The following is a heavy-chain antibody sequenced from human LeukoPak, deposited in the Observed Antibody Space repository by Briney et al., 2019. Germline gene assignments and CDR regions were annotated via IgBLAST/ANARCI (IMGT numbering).Heavy chain of an antibody. CDR2: ISSSSSYI. Sequence: GGSLRLSCAASGFTFSSYNMNWVRQAPGKGLEWVSSISSSSSYIYYADSVKGRFTISRDNVKNSLYLQMNSLRAEDTAIYYCARDRSDFSFLYHYFYMDVWGKGTTVTVSS. CDR3: ARDRSDFSFLYHYFYMDV. CDR1: GFTFSSYN. J-gene: IGHJ6*03. V-gene: IGHV3-21*01. D-gene: IGHD3-3*01.